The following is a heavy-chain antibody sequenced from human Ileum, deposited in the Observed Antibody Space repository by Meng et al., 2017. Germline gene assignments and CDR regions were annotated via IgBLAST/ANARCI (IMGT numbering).Heavy chain of an antibody. Sequence: QVQLVPSGAEATTPGATVKLASKASGYTFSSYDLNWVGQATGQGLEWIGWMNPRSTNTGYAQNFQGRVALTRDISTSTAYMELSSLTSEDTAVYYCAREWSDSSGQYEHLGYWGQGTLVTVSS. J-gene: IGHJ4*02. D-gene: IGHD6-19*01. V-gene: IGHV1-8*01. CDR2: MNPRSTNT. CDR3: AREWSDSSGQYEHLGY. CDR1: GYTFSSYD.